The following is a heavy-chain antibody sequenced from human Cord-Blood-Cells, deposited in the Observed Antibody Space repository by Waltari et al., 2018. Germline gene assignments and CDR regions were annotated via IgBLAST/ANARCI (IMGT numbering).Heavy chain of an antibody. J-gene: IGHJ5*02. D-gene: IGHD6-13*01. CDR3: AHAQERAAANWFDP. CDR1: GFSLSTSGVG. Sequence: QITLKESGPTLVKPPQTLTLTCTFSGFSLSTSGVGVGWIRQPPGNALEWLALIYWNGDKRYSPSLKSRLTITKDTSKNQVFLTMTNMDPVDTATYYCAHAQERAAANWFDPWGQGTLVTVSS. CDR2: IYWNGDK. V-gene: IGHV2-5*01.